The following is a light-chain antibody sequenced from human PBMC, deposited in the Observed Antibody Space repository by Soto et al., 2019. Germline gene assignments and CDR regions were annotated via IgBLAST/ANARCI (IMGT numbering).Light chain of an antibody. CDR1: QSVSSN. V-gene: IGKV3D-15*01. Sequence: IVMTQSPATLSVSPGDVATLSFSASQSVSSNLAWYQQKPGQAPRLLIYGASTRATGIPARFSGSGSGTEFTLTISSLQSEDFAVYYCQQYNKWPPWTFGQGTKVDIK. J-gene: IGKJ1*01. CDR3: QQYNKWPPWT. CDR2: GAS.